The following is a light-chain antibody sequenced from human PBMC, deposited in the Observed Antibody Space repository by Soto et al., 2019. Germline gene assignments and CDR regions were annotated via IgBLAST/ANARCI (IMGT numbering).Light chain of an antibody. Sequence: DVVMTQSPLSLPVTLGQPASISCRSSQGLVYIDGNTYLSWFQQRPGQSPRRLIYKVSDRDSGVPDRLSGSGSGTDFTLKISRVEAEDVGIYYCMQGTHWPRTFGQGTRLEIK. CDR2: KVS. J-gene: IGKJ5*01. CDR1: QGLVYIDGNTY. CDR3: MQGTHWPRT. V-gene: IGKV2-30*01.